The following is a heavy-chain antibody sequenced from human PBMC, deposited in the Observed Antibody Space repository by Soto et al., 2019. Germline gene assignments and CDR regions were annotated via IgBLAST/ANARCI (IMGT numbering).Heavy chain of an antibody. CDR1: GFTFSSSA. J-gene: IGHJ6*03. CDR2: ISNSGGTT. V-gene: IGHV3-23*01. Sequence: EVQMLESGGGLVQPGGSPRLSCAASGFTFSSSAMNWVRQAPGKGLEWVSSISNSGGTTSYADSVKGRFTISRDNSKNTLYLQMNSLRAEDTAVYYCAKGSRGAYYYCMDVWGKGTTVTVSS. CDR3: AKGSRGAYYYCMDV.